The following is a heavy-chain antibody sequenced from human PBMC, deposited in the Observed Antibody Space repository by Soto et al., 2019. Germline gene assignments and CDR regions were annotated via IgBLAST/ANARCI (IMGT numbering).Heavy chain of an antibody. D-gene: IGHD3-3*01. V-gene: IGHV4-34*01. J-gene: IGHJ3*02. CDR3: AKTSRGETMETITIFGVPKRAFDN. CDR2: INHSGST. Sequence: SETLSLTCAVYGGSFSGYYWSWIRQPPGKGLEWIGEINHSGSTNYNPSLKSRVTISVDTSKNQFSLKLSSVTAADTAVYYCAKTSRGETMETITIFGVPKRAFDNWGPGPMVTVSS. CDR1: GGSFSGYY.